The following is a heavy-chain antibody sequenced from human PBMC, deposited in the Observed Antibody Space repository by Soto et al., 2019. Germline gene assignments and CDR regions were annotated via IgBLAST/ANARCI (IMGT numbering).Heavy chain of an antibody. CDR2: IYYSGST. V-gene: IGHV4-59*01. CDR3: ARGAAAGIWNWFDP. CDR1: GGSISSYY. J-gene: IGHJ5*02. D-gene: IGHD6-13*01. Sequence: PSETLSLTCTVSGGSISSYYWSWIRQPPGKGLEWIGYIYYSGSTNYNPSLKSRVTISVDTSKNQFSLKLSSVTAADTAVYYCARGAAAGIWNWFDPWGQGTLVTVSS.